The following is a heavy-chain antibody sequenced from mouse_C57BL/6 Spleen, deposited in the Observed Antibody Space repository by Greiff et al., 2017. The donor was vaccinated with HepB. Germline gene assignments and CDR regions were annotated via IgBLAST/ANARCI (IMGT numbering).Heavy chain of an antibody. D-gene: IGHD1-1*01. Sequence: VQLQQSGAELVRPGASVKLSCKASGYTFTDYYINWVKQRPGQGLEWIARIYPGSGNTYYNEKFKGKATLTAEKSSSTAYMQLSSLTSEDSAVYFCARSYYYGSSYVGYFDVWGTGTTVTVSS. J-gene: IGHJ1*03. CDR3: ARSYYYGSSYVGYFDV. CDR1: GYTFTDYY. V-gene: IGHV1-76*01. CDR2: IYPGSGNT.